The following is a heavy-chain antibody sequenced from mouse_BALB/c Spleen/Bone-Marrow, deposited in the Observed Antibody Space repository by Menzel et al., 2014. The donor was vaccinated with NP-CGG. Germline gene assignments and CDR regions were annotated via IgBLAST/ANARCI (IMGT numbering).Heavy chain of an antibody. CDR3: ARKRVTTAPFAY. J-gene: IGHJ3*01. D-gene: IGHD1-2*01. CDR1: GYSITSGYY. CDR2: ISYDGSN. Sequence: EVQLQQSGPGLVKPSQSLSLTCSVTGYSITSGYYWNWIRQFPGNKLEWMGYISYDGSNNYNPSLKNRISITRYTSKNQFFLKLNSVTTEDTATYYCARKRVTTAPFAYWGQGTLVTVSA. V-gene: IGHV3-6*02.